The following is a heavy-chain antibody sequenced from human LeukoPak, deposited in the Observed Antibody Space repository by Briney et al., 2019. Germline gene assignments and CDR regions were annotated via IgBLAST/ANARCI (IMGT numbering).Heavy chain of an antibody. CDR3: ARLGGNYYGSGAFQRYYYYYMDV. J-gene: IGHJ6*03. Sequence: GGSLRLSCAASGFTFDDYGMSWVRQAPGKGLEWVSGINWNGGSTGYADSVKGRFTISRDNAKNSLYLQMNSLRAADTAVYYCARLGGNYYGSGAFQRYYYYYMDVWGKGTTVTISS. CDR2: INWNGGST. D-gene: IGHD3-10*01. V-gene: IGHV3-20*04. CDR1: GFTFDDYG.